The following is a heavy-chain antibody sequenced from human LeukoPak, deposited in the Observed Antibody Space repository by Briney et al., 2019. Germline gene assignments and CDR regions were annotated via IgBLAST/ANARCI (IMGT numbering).Heavy chain of an antibody. CDR2: ISAYNGNT. CDR3: ARYSSGWYHFDS. V-gene: IGHV1-18*01. D-gene: IGHD6-19*01. CDR1: GYTFTSHG. J-gene: IGHJ4*02. Sequence: ASVKVSCKASGYTFTSHGISWVRQAPGQGLEWMGWISAYNGNTNYAQKLQGRVTMTTDTSTSTAYMELRSLRSGDTAVYYCARYSSGWYHFDSWGQGTLVTVSS.